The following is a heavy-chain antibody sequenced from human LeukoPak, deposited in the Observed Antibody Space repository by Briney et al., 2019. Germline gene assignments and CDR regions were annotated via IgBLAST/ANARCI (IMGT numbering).Heavy chain of an antibody. Sequence: ASVKVSCKASGYTFTGYYLHWVPQAPGQGLEGMGWINPNSGGTKYAQKFQGRVTMTRDPSISTAYMELSRLRSDDTAVYYCARDPQYSSSPLDYWGQGTLVTVSS. CDR1: GYTFTGYY. CDR3: ARDPQYSSSPLDY. CDR2: INPNSGGT. J-gene: IGHJ4*02. D-gene: IGHD6-6*01. V-gene: IGHV1-2*02.